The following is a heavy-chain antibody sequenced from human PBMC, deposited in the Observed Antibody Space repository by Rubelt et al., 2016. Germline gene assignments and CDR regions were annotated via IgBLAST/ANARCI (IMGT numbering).Heavy chain of an antibody. Sequence: QVQLQESGPGLVKPSETLSLTCTVSRGSISSYYWTWIRHPPGKGLEWIGYISYSGDTYYNPSLKSRVTMSVDTSKNQFSVNLSSVTAADTAVYHCARGVGSSGWYRYDYWGQGTLVTVSS. CDR3: ARGVGSSGWYRYDY. J-gene: IGHJ4*02. CDR2: ISYSGDT. CDR1: RGSISSYY. D-gene: IGHD6-19*01. V-gene: IGHV4-59*13.